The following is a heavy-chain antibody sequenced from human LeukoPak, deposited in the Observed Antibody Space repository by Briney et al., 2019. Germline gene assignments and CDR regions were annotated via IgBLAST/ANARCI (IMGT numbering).Heavy chain of an antibody. CDR1: GFTFSSYA. CDR2: ISYDGSNK. CDR3: ARETDSSGNGDDAFDI. J-gene: IGHJ3*02. V-gene: IGHV3-30*04. D-gene: IGHD3-22*01. Sequence: GGSLRLSCAASGFTFSSYAMHWVGQAPGKGLEWVAVISYDGSNKYYADSVKGRFTISRDNSKNTLYLQMNSLRAEDTAVYYCARETDSSGNGDDAFDIWGQGTMVTVSS.